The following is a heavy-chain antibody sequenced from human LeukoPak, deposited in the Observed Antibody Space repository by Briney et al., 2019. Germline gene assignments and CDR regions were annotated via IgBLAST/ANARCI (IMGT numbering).Heavy chain of an antibody. Sequence: GASVKVSCKASGYTFTSYGISWVRQAPGQGLEWMGWISAYNGNTNYAQKLQGRVTMTTDISTSTAYMELRSLRSDDTAVYYCATTSYYDILTGYYKGQRRNYYYGMDVWGQGTTVTVSS. V-gene: IGHV1-18*01. D-gene: IGHD3-9*01. J-gene: IGHJ6*02. CDR2: ISAYNGNT. CDR1: GYTFTSYG. CDR3: ATTSYYDILTGYYKGQRRNYYYGMDV.